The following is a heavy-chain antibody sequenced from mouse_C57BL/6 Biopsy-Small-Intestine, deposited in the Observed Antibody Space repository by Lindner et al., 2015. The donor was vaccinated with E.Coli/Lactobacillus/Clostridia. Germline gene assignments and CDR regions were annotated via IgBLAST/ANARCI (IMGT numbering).Heavy chain of an antibody. CDR3: ARDFSDSGTWWLDP. V-gene: IGHV1-18*01. D-gene: IGHD1-1*02. CDR2: INPSGGIT. J-gene: IGHJ4*01. Sequence: SVKVSCKSSGYTFISHHMHWVRQAPGQGLEWMGVINPSGGITIYAQKFQGRVIMTRDTSTSTDFMELSSLKSEDTAVYYCARDFSDSGTWWLDPWGQGTLVTVSS. CDR1: GYTFISHH.